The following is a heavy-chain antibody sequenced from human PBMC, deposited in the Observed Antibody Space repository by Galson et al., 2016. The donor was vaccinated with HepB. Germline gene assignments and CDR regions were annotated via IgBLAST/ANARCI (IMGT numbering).Heavy chain of an antibody. CDR2: ISDDGGIK. CDR1: EFTFSTYG. D-gene: IGHD2-2*01. Sequence: SLRLSCAASEFTFSTYGMHWVRQAPGKGLEWVAVISDDGGIKHYGDSVQGRFTISSDNSKNLLYLQMNTLRPDDTAVYYCVNEGAEPPAMIPFYFDHWGQGTLVTVSS. CDR3: VNEGAEPPAMIPFYFDH. J-gene: IGHJ4*02. V-gene: IGHV3-30*19.